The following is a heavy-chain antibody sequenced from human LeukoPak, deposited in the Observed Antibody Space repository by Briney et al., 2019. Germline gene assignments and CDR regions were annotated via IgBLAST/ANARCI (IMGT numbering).Heavy chain of an antibody. Sequence: SETLSLTCTVSGGSISSGGYYWSWIRQHPGKGLEWIGYIYYSGSTYYNPSLKSRVTISIDTSKNQFSLKLSSVTAADTAVYYCAAYSSGYYYFDFWGQGTLVTVSS. V-gene: IGHV4-31*03. CDR3: AAYSSGYYYFDF. CDR2: IYYSGST. CDR1: GGSISSGGYY. J-gene: IGHJ4*02. D-gene: IGHD3-22*01.